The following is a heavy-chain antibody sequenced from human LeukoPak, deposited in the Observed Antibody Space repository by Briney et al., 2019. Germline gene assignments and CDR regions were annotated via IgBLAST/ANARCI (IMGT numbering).Heavy chain of an antibody. D-gene: IGHD3-16*02. CDR3: ARSDYVWGSYRGGFDY. J-gene: IGHJ4*02. CDR2: ISAYNGNT. CDR1: GYTFTSYA. Sequence: ASVKVSCKASGYTFTSYAMHWVRQAPGQRLEWMGWISAYNGNTNYAQKLQGRVTMTTDTSTSTAYMELRSLRSDDTAVYYCARSDYVWGSYRGGFDYWGQGTLVTVSS. V-gene: IGHV1-18*01.